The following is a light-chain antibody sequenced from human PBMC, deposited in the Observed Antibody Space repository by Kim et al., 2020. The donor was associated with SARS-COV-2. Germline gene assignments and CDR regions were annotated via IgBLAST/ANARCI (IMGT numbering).Light chain of an antibody. V-gene: IGKV1-33*01. CDR1: QDINNY. J-gene: IGKJ4*01. Sequence: DIQMTQSQSSLSTSEGDRLTITCQASQDINNYINWYQQKPGKAPKVLIYDASNLETGVPPRFSGRGSGTDFTFTISSLQPEDIATYYCQQYENLPLTFGGGTKLEI. CDR2: DAS. CDR3: QQYENLPLT.